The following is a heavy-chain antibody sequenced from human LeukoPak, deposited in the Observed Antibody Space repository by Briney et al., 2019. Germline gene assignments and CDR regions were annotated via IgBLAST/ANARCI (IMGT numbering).Heavy chain of an antibody. J-gene: IGHJ4*02. V-gene: IGHV3-48*01. CDR1: GFTFSSYG. Sequence: GGSLRFSCAASGFTFSSYGMNWVRQAPGKGLEWVSYISSSSTTIYYADSVEGRFTISRDNAKNSLYLQMNSLRAEDTAVYYCAKSRDTYALFDYWGQGTLVTVSS. CDR2: ISSSSTTI. CDR3: AKSRDTYALFDY. D-gene: IGHD2-2*01.